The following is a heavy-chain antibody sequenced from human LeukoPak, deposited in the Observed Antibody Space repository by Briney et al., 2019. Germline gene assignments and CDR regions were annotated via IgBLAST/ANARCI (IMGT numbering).Heavy chain of an antibody. J-gene: IGHJ3*02. V-gene: IGHV1-69*05. D-gene: IGHD2-2*01. CDR1: GGTFSSYA. Sequence: SVKVSCKASGGTFSSYAISWVRQAPGQGLEWMGGIIPIFGTANYAQKFQGRVTITTDESTSTAYMELSSLRSEDTAVYYCARAGYCSSTSCHHGAFDIWGQGTMVTVSS. CDR2: IIPIFGTA. CDR3: ARAGYCSSTSCHHGAFDI.